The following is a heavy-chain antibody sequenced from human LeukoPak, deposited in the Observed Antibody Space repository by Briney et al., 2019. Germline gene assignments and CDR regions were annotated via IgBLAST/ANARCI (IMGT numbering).Heavy chain of an antibody. D-gene: IGHD3-10*01. Sequence: PSETLSLTCAVYGGSFSGYYWSWVRQPPGKGQEWIGEINHSGSTNYNPSLKSRVTISVDTSKNQFSLKLSSVTAADTAVYYCARGHPRGVGAFDIWGQGTMVTVSS. CDR1: GGSFSGYY. V-gene: IGHV4-34*01. CDR3: ARGHPRGVGAFDI. J-gene: IGHJ3*02. CDR2: INHSGST.